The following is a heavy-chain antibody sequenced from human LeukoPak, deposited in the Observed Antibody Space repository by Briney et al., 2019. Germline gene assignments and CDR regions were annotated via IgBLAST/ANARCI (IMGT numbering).Heavy chain of an antibody. Sequence: ASVKVSCKASGYTFTGYYIHWVRQAPGQGLEWMGRINPNSGGTNDAQEFQGRVTMTRDTSTSTAYMELSSLTSDDTALYYCARDLSSTSNWEFDYWGQGTLVTVSS. CDR2: INPNSGGT. J-gene: IGHJ4*02. D-gene: IGHD1-26*01. V-gene: IGHV1-2*06. CDR3: ARDLSSTSNWEFDY. CDR1: GYTFTGYY.